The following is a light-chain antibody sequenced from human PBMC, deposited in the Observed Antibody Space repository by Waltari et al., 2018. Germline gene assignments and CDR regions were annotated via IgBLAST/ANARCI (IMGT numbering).Light chain of an antibody. V-gene: IGKV1-5*03. Sequence: DIQMTQSPSTLSASVGDRVTVTCRASQSIGRWLAWYQQKPGKATKLLIYTASSLESGVPSRFSGSGSGTEFNLTISSLQPDDFATYYCQQYKSYPWTFGQGTKVEIK. CDR2: TAS. J-gene: IGKJ1*01. CDR3: QQYKSYPWT. CDR1: QSIGRW.